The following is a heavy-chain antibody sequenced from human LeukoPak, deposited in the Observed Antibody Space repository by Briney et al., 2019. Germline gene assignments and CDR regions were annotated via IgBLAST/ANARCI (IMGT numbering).Heavy chain of an antibody. CDR2: IKSKTDGGTT. CDR1: GFTFSNAW. V-gene: IGHV3-15*01. D-gene: IGHD4-11*01. CDR3: TTYRSYSNYPDPIDS. Sequence: GGSLRLSCAASGFTFSNAWMSWVRQAPGKGLEWVGRIKSKTDGGTTDYAAPVKGRFTISRDDSKNTLYLQMNSLKTEDTAVYYCTTYRSYSNYPDPIDSWGQGTLVTVSS. J-gene: IGHJ4*02.